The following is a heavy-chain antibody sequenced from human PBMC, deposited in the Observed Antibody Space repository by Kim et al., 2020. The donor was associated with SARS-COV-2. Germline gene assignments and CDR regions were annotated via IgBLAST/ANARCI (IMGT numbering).Heavy chain of an antibody. J-gene: IGHJ6*02. CDR2: IIPILDMT. Sequence: SVKVSCKASGDTFNNYAITWVRQAPGQVLEWMGRIIPILDMTHYAQKFQGRVAISGDKSTGTAYMELSSLRSEDTAVYHCATSTLGSSYYYGMDVWGQG. CDR3: ATSTLGSSYYYGMDV. CDR1: GDTFNNYA. V-gene: IGHV1-69*04. D-gene: IGHD6-6*01.